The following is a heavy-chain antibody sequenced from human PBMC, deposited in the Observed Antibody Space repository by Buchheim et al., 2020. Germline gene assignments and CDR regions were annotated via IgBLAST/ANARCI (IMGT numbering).Heavy chain of an antibody. Sequence: EVQLVESGGSLVQPGGSLRLSCAASGFTFSSYSMNWVRQAPGKGLEWVSYISSSSSTIYYADSVKGRFTISRDNAKNSLYLQMNSLRAEDTAVYYCARGRRLGHYGMDVWGQGTT. CDR2: ISSSSSTI. CDR1: GFTFSSYS. J-gene: IGHJ6*02. CDR3: ARGRRLGHYGMDV. D-gene: IGHD1-1*01. V-gene: IGHV3-48*01.